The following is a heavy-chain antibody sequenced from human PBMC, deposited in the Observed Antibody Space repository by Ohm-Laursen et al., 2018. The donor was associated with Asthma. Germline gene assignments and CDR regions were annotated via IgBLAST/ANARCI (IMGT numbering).Heavy chain of an antibody. CDR2: ISGSGGST. CDR3: AKDTRYNWNYLPFDY. J-gene: IGHJ4*02. CDR1: GFTFSSYA. D-gene: IGHD1-7*01. Sequence: GSLRLSCAASGFTFSSYAMSWVRQAPGKGLEWVSAISGSGGSTYYADSVKGRFTISRDNSKNTLYLQMNSLRAEDTAVYYCAKDTRYNWNYLPFDYWGQGTLVTVSS. V-gene: IGHV3-23*01.